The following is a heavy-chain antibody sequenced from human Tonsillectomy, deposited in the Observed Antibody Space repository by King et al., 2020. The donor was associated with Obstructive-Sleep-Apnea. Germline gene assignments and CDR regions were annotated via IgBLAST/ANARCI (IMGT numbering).Heavy chain of an antibody. J-gene: IGHJ4*02. Sequence: VQLQESGPGLVKPSQTLSLTCTVSGGSISRGGYYLSWIRQHPGKGLEWIGYIYYSGSTYYNPSLKIRVTISVDTSKNQFSLKLSSVTAADTAVYYCARLDTAIDYWGQGTLVTVSS. D-gene: IGHD5-18*01. CDR2: IYYSGST. CDR1: GGSISRGGYY. V-gene: IGHV4-31*03. CDR3: ARLDTAIDY.